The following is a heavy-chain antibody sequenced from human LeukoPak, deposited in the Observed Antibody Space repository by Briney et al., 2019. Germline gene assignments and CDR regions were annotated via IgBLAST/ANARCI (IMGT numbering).Heavy chain of an antibody. D-gene: IGHD6-13*01. Sequence: ASVKDSCKASGYTFTSYAMHWVRQAPGQRLEWMGFINAGNGNTKYSQKFQGRVTITRDTSASTAYMELSSLRSEDTAVYYCAVGIAAAGTTYYFDYWGQGTLVTVSS. CDR1: GYTFTSYA. CDR2: INAGNGNT. V-gene: IGHV1-3*01. CDR3: AVGIAAAGTTYYFDY. J-gene: IGHJ4*02.